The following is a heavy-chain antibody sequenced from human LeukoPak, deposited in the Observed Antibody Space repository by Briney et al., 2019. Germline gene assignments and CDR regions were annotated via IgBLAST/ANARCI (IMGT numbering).Heavy chain of an antibody. CDR2: IYWDDDK. Sequence: SGPTLVNPTQTLTLTCTFSGFSLSTSGVGVGWIRQPPGKALEWLALIYWDDDKRYSPSLKSRLTITKDTSKNQVVLTMTNMDPVDTATYYCAHSRPPFYGCSGYFADYWGQGTLVTVSS. J-gene: IGHJ4*02. CDR3: AHSRPPFYGCSGYFADY. V-gene: IGHV2-5*02. D-gene: IGHD3-22*01. CDR1: GFSLSTSGVG.